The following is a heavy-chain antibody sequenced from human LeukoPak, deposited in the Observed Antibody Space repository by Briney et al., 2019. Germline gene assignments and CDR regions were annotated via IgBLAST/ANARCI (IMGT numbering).Heavy chain of an antibody. V-gene: IGHV3-74*01. CDR1: GFTFSSYW. D-gene: IGHD6-13*01. J-gene: IGHJ4*02. Sequence: AGSLTLSSAASGFTFSSYWMLRLPPTPGQGLVWVSRISPDGSSTSYADSVKGRFIISRDKAKNTLYLQMNSLRAEDPAVYYCTRDGFQLVPFDYWGQGTLVTVSS. CDR3: TRDGFQLVPFDY. CDR2: ISPDGSST.